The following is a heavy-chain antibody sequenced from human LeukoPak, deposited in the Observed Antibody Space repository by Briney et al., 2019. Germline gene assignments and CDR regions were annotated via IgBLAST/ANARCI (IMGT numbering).Heavy chain of an antibody. CDR2: INHSGST. V-gene: IGHV4-34*01. D-gene: IGHD5-18*01. J-gene: IGHJ6*03. Sequence: SETLSLTCAVYGGSFSGYYWSWIRQPPGKGLEWIGEINHSGSTNYNPSLKSRVTISVDTSKNQFPLKLSSVTAADTAVYYCARGNGYRPLYYMDVWGKGTTVTVSS. CDR3: ARGNGYRPLYYMDV. CDR1: GGSFSGYY.